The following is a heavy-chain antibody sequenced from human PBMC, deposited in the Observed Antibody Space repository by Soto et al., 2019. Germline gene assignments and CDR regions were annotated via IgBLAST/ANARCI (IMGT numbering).Heavy chain of an antibody. CDR2: IYYSGST. V-gene: IGHV4-61*01. D-gene: IGHD2-15*01. Sequence: SETLSLTCTVSGGSVSRGSYYWSWIRQPPGKGLEWIGYIYYSGSTNYNPSLKSRVTISVDTSKNQFSLKLSSVTAADTAVYYCARDRLGYCSGGSCSHPYYYYGMDVWGQGTTVTVSS. J-gene: IGHJ6*02. CDR1: GGSVSRGSYY. CDR3: ARDRLGYCSGGSCSHPYYYYGMDV.